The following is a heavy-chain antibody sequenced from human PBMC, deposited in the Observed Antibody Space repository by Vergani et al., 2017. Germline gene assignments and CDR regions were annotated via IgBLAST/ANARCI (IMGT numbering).Heavy chain of an antibody. J-gene: IGHJ3*02. CDR3: ARHLRQLARNDVFDI. CDR1: GMSISNNNYY. CDR2: IYDSRNN. V-gene: IGHV4-39*01. Sequence: QLQLQESGPRLVKPSETLSLTCSLSGMSISNNNYYWGGIRQPPGKGLEWIGSIYDSRNNNYSPSLKSRVSISVDTSKNQFSLNLTSVTAADTAVYYCARHLRQLARNDVFDIWGHGTLVTVSS. D-gene: IGHD6-6*01.